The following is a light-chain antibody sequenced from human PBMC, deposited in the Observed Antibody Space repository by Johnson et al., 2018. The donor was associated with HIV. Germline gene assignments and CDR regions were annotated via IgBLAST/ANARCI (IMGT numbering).Light chain of an antibody. Sequence: QSVLTQPPSVSAAPGQKVTISCSGSSSNIENNFVSWYQQFPGTAPKLLIYDNNKRPSGIPDRFSGSKSGTSATLGITGLPTGDEADYYCGTWDSSLSSGFYVFGTGTKVTVL. CDR2: DNN. J-gene: IGLJ1*01. CDR3: GTWDSSLSSGFYV. V-gene: IGLV1-51*01. CDR1: SSNIENNF.